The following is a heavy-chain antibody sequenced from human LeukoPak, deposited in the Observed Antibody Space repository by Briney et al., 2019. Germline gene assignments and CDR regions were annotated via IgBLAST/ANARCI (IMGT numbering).Heavy chain of an antibody. D-gene: IGHD6-19*01. J-gene: IGHJ5*02. Sequence: SSETLSLTCAVSGYSISSGYYWGWIRQPPGKGLEWIGSIYHSGSTYYNPSLKSRVTISVDTSKNQFSLKLSSVSAADTAVYYCARQISSGTQPCDWFDPWGQGTLVTVSS. CDR3: ARQISSGTQPCDWFDP. CDR1: GYSISSGYY. V-gene: IGHV4-38-2*01. CDR2: IYHSGST.